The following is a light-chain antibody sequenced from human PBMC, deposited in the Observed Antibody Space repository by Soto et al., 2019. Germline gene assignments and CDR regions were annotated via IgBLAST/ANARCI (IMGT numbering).Light chain of an antibody. Sequence: QSALTQPASVSGSPGQSITISCTGTSSDVGGYNYVSWYQQHPGKAPKLMIYEVSNRPSGVSNRFSGSKSGNTASLTISGLLAEDEADYYCSSYTSSSLWLFGGGTKLTVL. CDR2: EVS. V-gene: IGLV2-14*01. J-gene: IGLJ3*02. CDR3: SSYTSSSLWL. CDR1: SSDVGGYNY.